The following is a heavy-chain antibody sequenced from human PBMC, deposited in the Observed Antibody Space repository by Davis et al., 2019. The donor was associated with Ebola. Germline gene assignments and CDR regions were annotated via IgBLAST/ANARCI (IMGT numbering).Heavy chain of an antibody. CDR2: ISYDGSNK. Sequence: GGSLRLSCAASGFTFSSYGTHWLRQAPAKGLERVAVISYDGSNKYYADSVKGRFTISRDNSKNTLYLQMNSLRAEDTAVYYCAKVGGRLNSSSSYWGQGTLVTVSS. CDR3: AKVGGRLNSSSSY. D-gene: IGHD6-13*01. CDR1: GFTFSSYG. J-gene: IGHJ4*02. V-gene: IGHV3-30*18.